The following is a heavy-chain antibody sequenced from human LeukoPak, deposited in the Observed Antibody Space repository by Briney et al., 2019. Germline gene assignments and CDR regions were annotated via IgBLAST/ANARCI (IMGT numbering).Heavy chain of an antibody. V-gene: IGHV3-7*01. CDR1: GFTFSTYW. Sequence: QSGESLRLSCAASGFTFSTYWMTWVRPAPGKGPEWVANRKEDGSATYYVDSVKGRFTISRDNAKKSLYLQMNSLRAEDTAVYYCARDSPGYLAYDSWGQGTLVTVSS. CDR2: RKEDGSAT. CDR3: ARDSPGYLAYDS. D-gene: IGHD1-1*01. J-gene: IGHJ4*02.